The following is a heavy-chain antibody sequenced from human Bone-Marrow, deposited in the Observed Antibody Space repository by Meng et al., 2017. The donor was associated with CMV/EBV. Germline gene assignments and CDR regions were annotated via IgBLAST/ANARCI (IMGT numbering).Heavy chain of an antibody. V-gene: IGHV4-59*01. CDR1: GGSISSYY. Sequence: SETLSLTCTVSGGSISSYYWSWIRQPPGKGLEWIGYIYYSGSTNYNPSLKSRVTISVDTSKNQFSLKLNSVTATDTAVYYCARSEWGSSWYMGFDAFYIWGQGTMVTVSS. J-gene: IGHJ3*02. D-gene: IGHD6-13*01. CDR2: IYYSGST. CDR3: ARSEWGSSWYMGFDAFYI.